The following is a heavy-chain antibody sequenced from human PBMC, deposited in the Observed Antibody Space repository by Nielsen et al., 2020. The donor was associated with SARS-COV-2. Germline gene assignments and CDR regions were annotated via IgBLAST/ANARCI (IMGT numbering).Heavy chain of an antibody. V-gene: IGHV3-23*01. D-gene: IGHD6-19*01. Sequence: GGSLRLSCAASGFSFTTSPMAWVRQAPGRGLEWVSTISYNGDTTWCADSLKGRFTISRDNSKTTLYLQMDSLRAEDTAVYYCARESVTGTDAFDIWGQGTVVTVSS. J-gene: IGHJ3*02. CDR2: ISYNGDTT. CDR1: GFSFTTSP. CDR3: ARESVTGTDAFDI.